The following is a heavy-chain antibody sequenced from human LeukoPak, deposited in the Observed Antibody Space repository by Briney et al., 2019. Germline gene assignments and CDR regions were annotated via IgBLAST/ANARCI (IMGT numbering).Heavy chain of an antibody. CDR1: GGSISGYY. V-gene: IGHV4-59*01. CDR2: IYYSGST. J-gene: IGHJ4*02. D-gene: IGHD3-16*01. CDR3: ARDKGGATDY. Sequence: PSETLSLTCTVSGGSISGYYWSWIRQPPGKGLEWIGYIYYSGSTNYNPSLKSRVTISVDTSKNQFSLKLSSVTAADTAVYYCARDKGGATDYWGQGTLVTVSS.